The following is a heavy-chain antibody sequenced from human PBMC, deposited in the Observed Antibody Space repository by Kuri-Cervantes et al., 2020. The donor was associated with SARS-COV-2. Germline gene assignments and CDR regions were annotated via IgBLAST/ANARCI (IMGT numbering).Heavy chain of an antibody. J-gene: IGHJ3*02. D-gene: IGHD6-13*01. CDR3: ASIAAAALGAFDI. CDR2: INHSGST. Sequence: SETLSLTCAGYSGSFSDYYWSWIRQTPEMGLEWIGEINHSGSTNYNPSLRSRVTMSVDTSKNQFSLKLTSVTAADTAVYYCASIAAAALGAFDIWGQGTMVTVSS. CDR1: SGSFSDYY. V-gene: IGHV4-34*01.